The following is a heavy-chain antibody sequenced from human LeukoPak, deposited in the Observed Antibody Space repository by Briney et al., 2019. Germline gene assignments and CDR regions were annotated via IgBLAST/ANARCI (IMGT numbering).Heavy chain of an antibody. J-gene: IGHJ4*02. D-gene: IGHD6-19*01. CDR1: GFTFSDYY. Sequence: GGSLRLSCAASGFTFSDYYMSWIRQAPGKGLEWVSYISTSGSTKYYADSVKGRFTISRDNTKNSLYLQMNSLRAEDTAVYYCAKAYSSGWYSSSGGDYWGQGTLVTVSS. V-gene: IGHV3-11*01. CDR2: ISTSGSTK. CDR3: AKAYSSGWYSSSGGDY.